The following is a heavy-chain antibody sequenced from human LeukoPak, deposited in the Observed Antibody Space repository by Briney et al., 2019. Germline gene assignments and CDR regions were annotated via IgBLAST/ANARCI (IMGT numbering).Heavy chain of an antibody. Sequence: GGSLRLSCAASGFTFSNFAMHWVRQAPGKGLEWVAVISFDSIHKYYTDSVRGRFTISRDNSKNTLYLEMNSLRAEDTAVYYCAKDMMGGVPDYFDYWGQGTLVTVSS. CDR2: ISFDSIHK. CDR3: AKDMMGGVPDYFDY. J-gene: IGHJ4*02. CDR1: GFTFSNFA. V-gene: IGHV3-30*04. D-gene: IGHD3-16*01.